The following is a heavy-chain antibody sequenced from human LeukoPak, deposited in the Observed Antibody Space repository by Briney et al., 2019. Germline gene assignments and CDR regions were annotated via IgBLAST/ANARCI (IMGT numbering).Heavy chain of an antibody. Sequence: PSETLSLTCTVSGGSISSGDYYWSWIRQPPGKGLEWIGYIYYSGSTYYNPSLKSRVTISVDTSKNQFSLKLSSVTAADTAVYYCARAGTTVTTGYYYGMNVWGQGTTVTVSS. CDR3: ARAGTTVTTGYYYGMNV. CDR1: GGSISSGDYY. D-gene: IGHD4-17*01. V-gene: IGHV4-30-4*01. J-gene: IGHJ6*02. CDR2: IYYSGST.